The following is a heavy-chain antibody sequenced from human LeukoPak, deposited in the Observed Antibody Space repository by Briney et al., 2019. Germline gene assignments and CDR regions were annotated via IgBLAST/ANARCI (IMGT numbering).Heavy chain of an antibody. Sequence: SVTVSCKASGGTFSSYAISWVRQAPGQGLEWMGGIIPIFGTANYAQKFQGRVTITADESTSTAYMELSSLRSEDTAVYYCARNYYGSGSYIGDDYWGQGTLVTVSS. V-gene: IGHV1-69*01. CDR1: GGTFSSYA. CDR3: ARNYYGSGSYIGDDY. D-gene: IGHD3-10*01. J-gene: IGHJ4*02. CDR2: IIPIFGTA.